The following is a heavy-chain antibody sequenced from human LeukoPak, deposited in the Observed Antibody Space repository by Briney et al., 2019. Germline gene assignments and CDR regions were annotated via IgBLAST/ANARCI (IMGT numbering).Heavy chain of an antibody. J-gene: IGHJ5*02. CDR3: ATCTAAAGTPWFDP. D-gene: IGHD6-13*01. V-gene: IGHV4-39*01. CDR2: IYYSGST. Sequence: SETLSLTCTVSGGSISSSSYYWGWIRQPPGKGLEWIGSIYYSGSTYYNPSLKSRVTISVDTSKNQFSLKLSSVTAADTAVYYCATCTAAAGTPWFDPWGQGTLVTVSS. CDR1: GGSISSSSYY.